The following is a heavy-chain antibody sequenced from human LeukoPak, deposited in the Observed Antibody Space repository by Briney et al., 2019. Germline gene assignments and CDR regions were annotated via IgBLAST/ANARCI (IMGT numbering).Heavy chain of an antibody. CDR1: GGSISSYY. Sequence: SETLSLTCTVSGGSISSYYWSWIRQPAGKGLEWIGRIYTRGSNYNPSLKSRVSMSVDTSKNQFSLKLSSVTAADTAIYYCARIPTNAVPSAHNGFDIWGQGTMLTVSS. CDR3: ARIPTNAVPSAHNGFDI. D-gene: IGHD5-24*01. V-gene: IGHV4-4*07. CDR2: IYTRGS. J-gene: IGHJ3*02.